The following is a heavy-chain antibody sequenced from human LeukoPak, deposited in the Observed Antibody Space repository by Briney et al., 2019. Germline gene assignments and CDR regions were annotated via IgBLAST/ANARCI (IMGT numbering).Heavy chain of an antibody. CDR1: GYSISSGYY. D-gene: IGHD3-3*01. Sequence: SETLSLTCAVSGYSISSGYYWGWIRQPPGKVLEWIGSIYHSGSTYYNPSLKSRVTISVDTSKNQFSLKLSSVTAADTAVYYCARQYFWSGYWAYWGQGTLVTVSS. CDR3: ARQYFWSGYWAY. V-gene: IGHV4-38-2*01. J-gene: IGHJ4*02. CDR2: IYHSGST.